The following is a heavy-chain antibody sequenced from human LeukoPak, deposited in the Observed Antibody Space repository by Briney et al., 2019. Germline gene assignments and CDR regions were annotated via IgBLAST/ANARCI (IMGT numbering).Heavy chain of an antibody. J-gene: IGHJ4*02. Sequence: SETLSLTCTVSGYSISSGYYWGWIRQPPGKGLEWIGSIYHSGSTYYNPSLKSRVTISVDTSKNQFSLKLSSVTAADTAVYYCARVGTSGYSSGWYPPAYPIFFDYWGQGTLVTVSS. CDR1: GYSISSGYY. D-gene: IGHD6-19*01. CDR3: ARVGTSGYSSGWYPPAYPIFFDY. V-gene: IGHV4-38-2*02. CDR2: IYHSGST.